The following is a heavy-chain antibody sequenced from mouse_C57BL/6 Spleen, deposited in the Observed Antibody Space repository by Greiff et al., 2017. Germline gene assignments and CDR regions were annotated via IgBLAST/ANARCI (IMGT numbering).Heavy chain of an antibody. Sequence: QVQLQQPGAELVRPGSSVKLSCKASGYTFTSYWMDWVKQRPGQGLEWIGNIYPSDSETHYNQKFKDKATLTVDKSSSTAYMQLSSLTSEDAAVYNCARIDSSGYEDYAMDYWGQGTSVTVSS. V-gene: IGHV1-61*01. CDR1: GYTFTSYW. J-gene: IGHJ4*01. CDR2: IYPSDSET. D-gene: IGHD3-2*02. CDR3: ARIDSSGYEDYAMDY.